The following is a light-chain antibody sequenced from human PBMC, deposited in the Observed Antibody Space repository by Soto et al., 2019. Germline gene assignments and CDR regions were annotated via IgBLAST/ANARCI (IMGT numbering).Light chain of an antibody. CDR3: QSYDSSLSGVV. V-gene: IGLV1-40*01. Sequence: QSVLTQPPSVSGAPGQRVTISCTGSSSNFGAGYDVHWYQQIPGTAPKLLIYANTNRPSGFPDRFSGSKSGTSASLAITGLQAEDEADYYCQSYDSSLSGVVFGGWTKVTVL. J-gene: IGLJ2*01. CDR2: ANT. CDR1: SSNFGAGYD.